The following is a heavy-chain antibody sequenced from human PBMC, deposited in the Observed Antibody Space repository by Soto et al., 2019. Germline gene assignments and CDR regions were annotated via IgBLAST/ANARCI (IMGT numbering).Heavy chain of an antibody. CDR3: TTDLWRIAVVVGSTGYFNH. J-gene: IGHJ1*01. CDR2: IKSKSDGGTT. V-gene: IGHV3-15*01. Sequence: PGGSLRLSCAASGFTFSDAWMSWVRQAPGKGLGWVGRIKSKSDGGTTEYAAPVRGRFTISRDDSKNTSYLQMNSLKTEDTAVYYCTTDLWRIAVVVGSTGYFNHWGQGSPVTVSS. CDR1: GFTFSDAW. D-gene: IGHD2-15*01.